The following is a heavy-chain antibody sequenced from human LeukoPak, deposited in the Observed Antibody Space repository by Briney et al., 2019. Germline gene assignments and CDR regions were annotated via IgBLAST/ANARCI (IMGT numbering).Heavy chain of an antibody. V-gene: IGHV4-39*07. J-gene: IGHJ4*02. CDR3: ARGRRGSYFQDY. Sequence: SETLSLTCTVSGDSIGSSNSYWGWIRQPPGKGLEWIGSMWFGATTSYDPSLKSRVTISVDPSKNQFSLKLSSVTAADTDLYYCARGRRGSYFQDYWGQGTLVTVSS. CDR1: GDSIGSSNSY. D-gene: IGHD1-26*01. CDR2: MWFGATT.